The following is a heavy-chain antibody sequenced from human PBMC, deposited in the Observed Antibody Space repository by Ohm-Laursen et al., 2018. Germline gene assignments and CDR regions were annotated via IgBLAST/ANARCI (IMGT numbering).Heavy chain of an antibody. CDR1: GYTFTGNC. V-gene: IGHV1-2*02. J-gene: IGHJ4*02. CDR3: ARGMGSSGYNYVDY. Sequence: ASVKVSCKASGYTFTGNCLHWVRQAPGQGLEWLGWINPNTGDTNYAQKFQGRVTMTRDTSISTAYMELSSLRSDDSAVYYCARGMGSSGYNYVDYWGQGTLVIVSP. CDR2: INPNTGDT. D-gene: IGHD3-22*01.